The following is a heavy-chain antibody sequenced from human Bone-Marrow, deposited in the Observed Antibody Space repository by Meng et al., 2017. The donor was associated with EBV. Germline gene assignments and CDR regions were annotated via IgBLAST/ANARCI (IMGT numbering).Heavy chain of an antibody. J-gene: IGHJ4*02. Sequence: QLHRVQSGAEVKKTGSSVKVSCKASGYTFTYRCLHWERQAPGQALEWMGRINPNSGGTNYAQKFQGRVTMTRDTSISTAYMELSRLRSDDTAVYYCASGYCTTSTCYVLYFDFRGQGTLVTVSS. CDR3: ASGYCTTSTCYVLYFDF. D-gene: IGHD2-8*01. CDR1: GYTFTYRC. CDR2: INPNSGGT. V-gene: IGHV1-2*06.